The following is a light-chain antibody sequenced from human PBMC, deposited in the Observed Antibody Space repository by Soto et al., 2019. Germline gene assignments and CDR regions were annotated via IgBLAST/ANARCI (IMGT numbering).Light chain of an antibody. J-gene: IGKJ1*01. Sequence: EIVLTQSPGTLSLSPGERATLSCRASQSVSSSYLAWYQQKPGQAPRLLIYGASTRVTGIPARFSGTGSGTEFTLTISSLQSEDFAVYYCQQYNNWTWTFGQGTKVDIK. CDR3: QQYNNWTWT. CDR1: QSVSSSY. V-gene: IGKV3-15*01. CDR2: GAS.